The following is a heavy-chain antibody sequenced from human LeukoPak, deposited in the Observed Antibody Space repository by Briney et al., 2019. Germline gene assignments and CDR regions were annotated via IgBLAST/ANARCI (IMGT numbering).Heavy chain of an antibody. J-gene: IGHJ4*02. CDR3: AKDDRLLRFLH. D-gene: IGHD3-16*01. Sequence: GGSLRLSCAASGFTFSSYSMNWVRQAPGKGLEWVSSISSSSSYIYYADSVKGRFTISRDNAKNSLYLQMNSLRAEDTAVYYCAKDDRLLRFLHWGQGTLVTVSS. CDR2: ISSSSSYI. V-gene: IGHV3-21*04. CDR1: GFTFSSYS.